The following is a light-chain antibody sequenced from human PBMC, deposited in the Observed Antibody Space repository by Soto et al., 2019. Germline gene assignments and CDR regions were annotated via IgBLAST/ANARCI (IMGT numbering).Light chain of an antibody. CDR2: DDS. J-gene: IGLJ1*01. V-gene: IGLV3-21*02. CDR3: QVWDSSSDHLYV. Sequence: SYELTQPPSVSVAPGQTARITCGGNNIGSKSVHWYQQKQGQAPVLVVYDDSDRPSGIPDRFSGSNSGNTATLTISSVEAGDEADDYCQVWDSSSDHLYVFGTGTKLTVL. CDR1: NIGSKS.